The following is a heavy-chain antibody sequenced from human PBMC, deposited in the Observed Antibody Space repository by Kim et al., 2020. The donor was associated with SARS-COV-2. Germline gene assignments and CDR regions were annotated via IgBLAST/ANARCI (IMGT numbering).Heavy chain of an antibody. CDR1: GGSFSGYY. Sequence: SETLSLTCAVYGGSFSGYYWSWIRQPPGKGLEWIGEINHSGSTNYNPSLKSRVTISVDTSKNQFSLKLSSVTAADTAVYYCARVRGSGSWYSYFDYWGQGTLVSVSS. CDR2: INHSGST. J-gene: IGHJ4*02. D-gene: IGHD6-13*01. CDR3: ARVRGSGSWYSYFDY. V-gene: IGHV4-34*01.